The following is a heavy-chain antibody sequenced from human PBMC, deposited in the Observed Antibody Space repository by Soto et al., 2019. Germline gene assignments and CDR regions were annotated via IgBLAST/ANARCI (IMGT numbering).Heavy chain of an antibody. J-gene: IGHJ3*02. CDR1: GFTFNNYW. V-gene: IGHV3-74*01. Sequence: EMQLVESGGGLVQPGGSLRLSCAASGFTFNNYWRHWVRQPPGKGLGWVSRINGEGGSITYADSVEGRFTISRDNAKNMVYLQMNSLRAEDTAVYYCARGTGPGGIWGQGTMVTVSS. CDR3: ARGTGPGGI. D-gene: IGHD3-10*01. CDR2: INGEGGSI.